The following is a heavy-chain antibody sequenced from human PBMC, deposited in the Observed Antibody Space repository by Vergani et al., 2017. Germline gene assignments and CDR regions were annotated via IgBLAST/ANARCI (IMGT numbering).Heavy chain of an antibody. J-gene: IGHJ2*01. CDR3: ASGKYYSDSTSHFRGRYFDV. D-gene: IGHD3-16*01. V-gene: IGHV4-39*01. Sequence: QMQLQESGPGLVKASETLSLTCTVSGDSIISRSYYWGWIRQPPGKGPEWIGRIYNSGNGDSSSSLKSRVTISADTSKNQFSLRLTSVTAADTAVYYCASGKYYSDSTSHFRGRYFDVWGRGTLVTVSS. CDR1: GDSIISRSYY. CDR2: IYNSGNG.